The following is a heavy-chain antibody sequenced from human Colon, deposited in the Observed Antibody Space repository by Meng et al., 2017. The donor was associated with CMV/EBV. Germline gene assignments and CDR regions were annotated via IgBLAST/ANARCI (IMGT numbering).Heavy chain of an antibody. D-gene: IGHD3-3*01. CDR1: GYTFNGYF. J-gene: IGHJ4*02. Sequence: QVLLVQSGAEVKEPGASVKVSCKASGYTFNGYFMHWVRQAPGQGLEWMGWINPNTGDTHYAQKFQVRVTMTRDTSISTAYMELSRLRSDDTAVYYCVTFGGDFDYWGQGTLVTVSS. CDR2: INPNTGDT. V-gene: IGHV1-2*02. CDR3: VTFGGDFDY.